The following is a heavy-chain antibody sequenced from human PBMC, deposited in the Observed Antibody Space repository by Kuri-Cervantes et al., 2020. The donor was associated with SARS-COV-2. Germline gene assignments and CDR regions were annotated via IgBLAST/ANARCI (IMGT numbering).Heavy chain of an antibody. CDR2: INPNSGGT. J-gene: IGHJ4*02. CDR1: GYTFTGYY. V-gene: IGHV1-2*02. CDR3: ARGQGWGLYARHGFDY. Sequence: ASVKVSCKASGYTFTGYYMPWVRQAPGQGLEWMGWINPNSGGTNYAQKFQGRVTMTRDTSISTAYMELSRLRSDDTAVYYCARGQGWGLYARHGFDYWGQGTLVTVSS. D-gene: IGHD2/OR15-2a*01.